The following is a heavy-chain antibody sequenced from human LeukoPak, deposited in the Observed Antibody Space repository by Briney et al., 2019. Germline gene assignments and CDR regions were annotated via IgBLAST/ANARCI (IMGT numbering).Heavy chain of an antibody. CDR3: ARYVYGSRSYYNWFDP. V-gene: IGHV4-59*01. Sequence: PAETLSLTCTVSGGSISSKYWSWVRQPPGKGLEWIGYIDYSGSTNYNPSLKSRVTISVDTTKKRFSLKLSSVTAVDTAVYYCARYVYGSRSYYNWFDPWGQGTLVTVSS. CDR2: IDYSGST. D-gene: IGHD3-10*01. J-gene: IGHJ5*02. CDR1: GGSISSKY.